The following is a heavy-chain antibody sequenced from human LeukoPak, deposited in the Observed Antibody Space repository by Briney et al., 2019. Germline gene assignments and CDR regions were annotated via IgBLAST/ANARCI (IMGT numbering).Heavy chain of an antibody. CDR2: ISNDGRNK. D-gene: IGHD6-6*01. CDR1: GFTFSNFG. V-gene: IGHV3-30*18. J-gene: IGHJ4*02. CDR3: AKDVYSSSSFDY. Sequence: PGGSLRLSCAASGFTFSNFGIHWVRQAPGKGLEWVASISNDGRNKYYVDSVEGRFTISRDNSKNTLFLQMNSLRAEDTAVYYCAKDVYSSSSFDYWGQGTLVTVSS.